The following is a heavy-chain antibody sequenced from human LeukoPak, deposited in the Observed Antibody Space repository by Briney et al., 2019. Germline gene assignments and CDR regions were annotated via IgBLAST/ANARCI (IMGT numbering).Heavy chain of an antibody. CDR2: IYYSGSP. D-gene: IGHD3-10*01. J-gene: IGHJ6*02. Sequence: SDTLSLTCTVSGGSLSNYYWSWIRQPPGKGLEWIGYIYYSGSPTYNPSLRSRVTISVDTSKNQFSLKLSSVTAADTAVYYCARYGSGSYSFGMDVWGQGTTVTVSS. CDR3: ARYGSGSYSFGMDV. CDR1: GGSLSNYY. V-gene: IGHV4-59*08.